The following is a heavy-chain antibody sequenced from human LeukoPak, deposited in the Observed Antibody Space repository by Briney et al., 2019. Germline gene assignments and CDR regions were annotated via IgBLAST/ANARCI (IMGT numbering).Heavy chain of an antibody. V-gene: IGHV4-34*01. CDR1: GGSFSGYY. CDR2: IKHSGST. J-gene: IGHJ6*03. D-gene: IGHD2-2*01. CDR3: ARGTPIVVVPAAPGYYMDV. Sequence: SENLSLTCAVYGGSFSGYYWSWIRQPPGKGLEWIGEIKHSGSTNYNPSLKSRVTISVDTSKNQFSLKLSSVTAADTAVYYCARGTPIVVVPAAPGYYMDVWGKGTTVTVSS.